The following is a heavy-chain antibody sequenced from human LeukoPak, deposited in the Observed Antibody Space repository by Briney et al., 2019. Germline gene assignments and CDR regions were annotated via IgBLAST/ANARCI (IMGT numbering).Heavy chain of an antibody. J-gene: IGHJ2*01. CDR2: ISGYSSTL. CDR3: ARDSPYGGYFDL. V-gene: IGHV3-48*01. Sequence: GGSLRLSCAASGFIFRGYTMNWVRQAPGKGLEWVSYISGYSSTLYYADSVKGRFTISRDNAKNSLYLQMNSLRAEDTAVYYCARDSPYGGYFDLWGRGTLVTVSS. D-gene: IGHD4-17*01. CDR1: GFIFRGYT.